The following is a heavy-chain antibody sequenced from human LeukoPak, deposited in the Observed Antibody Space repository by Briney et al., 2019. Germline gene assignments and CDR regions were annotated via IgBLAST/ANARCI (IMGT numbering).Heavy chain of an antibody. CDR3: ARAPGMAVLDY. J-gene: IGHJ4*02. D-gene: IGHD6-19*01. CDR2: IYYGGST. Sequence: PSETLSLTCTVSGGSISSYYWSWIRQPPGKGLEWIGYIYYGGSTNYNPSLKSRVTISVDTSKNQFSLKLSSVTAADTAVYYCARAPGMAVLDYWGQGTLVTVSS. CDR1: GGSISSYY. V-gene: IGHV4-59*01.